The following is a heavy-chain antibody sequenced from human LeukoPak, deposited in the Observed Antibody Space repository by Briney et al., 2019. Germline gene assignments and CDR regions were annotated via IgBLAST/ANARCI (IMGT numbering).Heavy chain of an antibody. CDR1: GDSMSSGGYL. D-gene: IGHD2-2*01. CDR3: ARLTCSGSSCSVGGGFDV. CDR2: IFYSGSS. Sequence: SETLSLTCTVSGDSMSSGGYLWSWIRQHPGKGLEWLGYIFYSGSSYYSPSLQSRLTISVDTSQKQFSLKMSSVTAADTAVYYCARLTCSGSSCSVGGGFDVWGQGTVVTVSS. J-gene: IGHJ3*01. V-gene: IGHV4-31*03.